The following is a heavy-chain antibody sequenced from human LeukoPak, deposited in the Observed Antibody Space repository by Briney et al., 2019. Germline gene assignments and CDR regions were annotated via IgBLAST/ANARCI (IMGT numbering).Heavy chain of an antibody. J-gene: IGHJ4*02. D-gene: IGHD3-16*02. Sequence: GGSLRLSCAASGFTFSDYYMSWIRQAPGKGLEWVSYINSSGTTIYYTDSVKGRFTISRDNAKNSLYLQMNSLRAEDTAVYYCAKQYYDYLWGNYRQYYFDYWGQGTLVTVSS. CDR2: INSSGTTI. CDR3: AKQYYDYLWGNYRQYYFDY. V-gene: IGHV3-11*04. CDR1: GFTFSDYY.